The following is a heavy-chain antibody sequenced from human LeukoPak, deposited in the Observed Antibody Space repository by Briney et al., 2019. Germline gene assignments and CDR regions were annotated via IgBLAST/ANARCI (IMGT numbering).Heavy chain of an antibody. D-gene: IGHD5-12*01. Sequence: GGSLRLSCAASGFTFSDYYMSWIRQAPGKGLEWVSYISSSGSTIYYADSVKGRFTISRDNAKNSLYLQMNSLRAEDTAVYYCARDGFVATTLYYYYYYGMDVWGQGTTVTVSS. CDR3: ARDGFVATTLYYYYYYGMDV. V-gene: IGHV3-11*01. CDR2: ISSSGSTI. CDR1: GFTFSDYY. J-gene: IGHJ6*02.